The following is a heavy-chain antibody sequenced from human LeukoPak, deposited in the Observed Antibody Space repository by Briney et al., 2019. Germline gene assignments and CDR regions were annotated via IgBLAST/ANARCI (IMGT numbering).Heavy chain of an antibody. J-gene: IGHJ4*02. CDR3: ARTYRSSTSCYKDGSDY. V-gene: IGHV1-2*02. D-gene: IGHD2-2*02. CDR1: GYTFTGYY. Sequence: ASMKVSCKASGYTFTGYYMHWVRQAPGQGLEWMGWINPNSGGTNYAQKFQGRVTMTRDTSISTAYMELSRLRSDDTAVYFCARTYRSSTSCYKDGSDYWGQGTLVTVSS. CDR2: INPNSGGT.